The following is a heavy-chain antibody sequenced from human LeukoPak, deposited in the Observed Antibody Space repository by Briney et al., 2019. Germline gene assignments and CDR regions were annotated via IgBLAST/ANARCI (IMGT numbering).Heavy chain of an antibody. Sequence: GGSLRLSCVASGFTFSNYWINWVRQAPGKGLEWVANIKEDGSIKNYVDSVKGRFTISRDNAKNSLFLQMNSLRAEDTAVYYCWSGGYMDVWGKGTTVTVSS. J-gene: IGHJ6*03. CDR2: IKEDGSIK. CDR1: GFTFSNYW. D-gene: IGHD3-16*01. CDR3: WSGGYMDV. V-gene: IGHV3-7*01.